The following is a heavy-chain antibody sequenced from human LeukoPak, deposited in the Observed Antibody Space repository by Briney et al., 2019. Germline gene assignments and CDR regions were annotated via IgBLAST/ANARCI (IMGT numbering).Heavy chain of an antibody. CDR1: GFTFSSYS. J-gene: IGHJ6*04. Sequence: GGSLRLSCAASGFTFSSYSMNWVRQAPGKGLEWVSYISSSSSTIYYADSVKGRFTISRDNAKNPLYLQMNSLRDEDTAVYYCARGPPRGYYGSGSYYKFGMDVWGKGTTVTVSS. V-gene: IGHV3-48*02. CDR3: ARGPPRGYYGSGSYYKFGMDV. D-gene: IGHD3-10*01. CDR2: ISSSSSTI.